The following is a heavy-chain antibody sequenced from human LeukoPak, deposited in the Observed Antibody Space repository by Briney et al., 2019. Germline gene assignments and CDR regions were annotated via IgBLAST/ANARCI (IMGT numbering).Heavy chain of an antibody. D-gene: IGHD5-18*01. V-gene: IGHV4-38-2*02. CDR1: TYSISSGYY. CDR3: ARGGYNYGYIY. CDR2: IYHSGSS. Sequence: SETLSLTCTVSTYSISSGYYWGWIRRPPGKGLEWIGSIYHSGSSYYNPSLKSRVTIPVDTSRNQFSLKLRSVTAADTAVYYCARGGYNYGYIYWGQGTLVTVSS. J-gene: IGHJ4*02.